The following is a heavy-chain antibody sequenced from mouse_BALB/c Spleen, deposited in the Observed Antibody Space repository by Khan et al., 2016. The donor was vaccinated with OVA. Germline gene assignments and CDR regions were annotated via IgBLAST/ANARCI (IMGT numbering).Heavy chain of an antibody. V-gene: IGHV9-3-1*01. CDR2: INTYTGEP. J-gene: IGHJ1*01. CDR1: GYTFTNYG. Sequence: QIQLVQSGPELKKPGETVKISCKASGYTFTNYGMNWVKQAPGKGLKWMGWINTYTGEPTYADDFKGRFAFSLETSASTASFQINNLKSEDTATYFCARMKPYWYFDVWGAGTTVTVSS. CDR3: ARMKPYWYFDV.